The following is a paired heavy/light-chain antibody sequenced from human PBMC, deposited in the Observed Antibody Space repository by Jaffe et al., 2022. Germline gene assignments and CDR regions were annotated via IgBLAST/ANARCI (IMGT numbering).Light chain of an antibody. CDR2: EVT. Sequence: QSALTQPASVSGSPGQSITISCTGTSSDVGSDNLVSWYQQDPNKAPKLIIYEVTKRPSGVSNRFSGSKSGNTASLTISGLQAEDEADYYCCSYADSRTPFVFGSGTRVTVL. J-gene: IGLJ1*01. V-gene: IGLV2-23*02. CDR3: CSYADSRTPFV. CDR1: SSDVGSDNL.
Heavy chain of an antibody. V-gene: IGHV4-59*01. CDR1: GGSISSDY. J-gene: IGHJ4*02. Sequence: QVQLQESGPGLVKPSETLSLTCTVSGGSISSDYWSWLRQPPGKGLEWIGYIYYSGSTKYNPSLRSRVTISIDTSKNQFSLRLTSVTAADTAVYYCARGGMASGWYEGGTQFVDWGQGTLVIVSS. CDR2: IYYSGST. D-gene: IGHD6-19*01. CDR3: ARGGMASGWYEGGTQFVD.